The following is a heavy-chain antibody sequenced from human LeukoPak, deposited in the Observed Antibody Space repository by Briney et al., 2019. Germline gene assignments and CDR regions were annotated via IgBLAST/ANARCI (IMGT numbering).Heavy chain of an antibody. Sequence: PGGSLRLSCAASGFTFSSYGMSWVRQAPGKGPEWVSGISGSGGSTYYADSVKGRFTISRDNSKNTLYLQMNSLRAEDTAVYYCAKEGVQTPSDWYFDLWGRGTLVTVSS. CDR1: GFTFSSYG. V-gene: IGHV3-23*01. CDR2: ISGSGGST. D-gene: IGHD1-26*01. CDR3: AKEGVQTPSDWYFDL. J-gene: IGHJ2*01.